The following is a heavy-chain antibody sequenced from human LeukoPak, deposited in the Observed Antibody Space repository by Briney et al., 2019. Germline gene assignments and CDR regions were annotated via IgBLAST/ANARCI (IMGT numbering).Heavy chain of an antibody. D-gene: IGHD3-10*01. Sequence: SETLSLTCAVYGGSFSGYYWSWIRQPPGKGLEWIGRIYTSGSTNYNPSLKSRVTMSVDTSKNQFSLKLSSVTAADTAVYYCARRKVRGVIDYWGQGTLVTVSS. J-gene: IGHJ4*02. V-gene: IGHV4-59*10. CDR3: ARRKVRGVIDY. CDR2: IYTSGST. CDR1: GGSFSGYY.